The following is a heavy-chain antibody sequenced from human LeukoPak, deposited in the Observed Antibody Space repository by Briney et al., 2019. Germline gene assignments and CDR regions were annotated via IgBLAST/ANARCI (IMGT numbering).Heavy chain of an antibody. Sequence: PSETLSLTCAVSGYSISSGYYWGWIRQPPGKGLGWIGSIYHSGSTYYNPSLKSRVTISVDTSKNQFSLKLSSVTAADTAVYYCARVQTMIVVVIQDWGQGTLVTVSS. V-gene: IGHV4-38-2*01. CDR1: GYSISSGYY. D-gene: IGHD3-22*01. CDR2: IYHSGST. J-gene: IGHJ4*02. CDR3: ARVQTMIVVVIQD.